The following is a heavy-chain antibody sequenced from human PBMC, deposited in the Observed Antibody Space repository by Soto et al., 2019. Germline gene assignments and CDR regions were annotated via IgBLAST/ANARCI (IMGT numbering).Heavy chain of an antibody. CDR2: ISNSGRAI. CDR3: ARDPEIYSGKFDYGLDV. V-gene: IGHV3-48*03. D-gene: IGHD4-4*01. CDR1: GFTFSSYE. J-gene: IGHJ6*02. Sequence: GGSLRLSCAVFGFTFSSYEMNWVRQAPGKGLEWVSYISNSGRAIYYAESVKGRFTISRDNAKNSLYLQMNRLRAEDTAVYYWARDPEIYSGKFDYGLDVWGQGTAVTVSS.